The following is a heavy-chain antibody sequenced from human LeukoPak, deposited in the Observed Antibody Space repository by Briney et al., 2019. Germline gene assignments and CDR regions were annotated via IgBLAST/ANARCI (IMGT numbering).Heavy chain of an antibody. Sequence: ASVKVSCKASGYTFTSYDINWVRQATGQGLEWMGWMNPNSGNTGYAQKFQGRVTMTRNTSISTAYMELSSLRSEDTAVYYCAWGKYSYGTASYYYYYMDVWGKGTTVTVSS. CDR3: AWGKYSYGTASYYYYYMDV. J-gene: IGHJ6*03. CDR2: MNPNSGNT. D-gene: IGHD5-18*01. V-gene: IGHV1-8*01. CDR1: GYTFTSYD.